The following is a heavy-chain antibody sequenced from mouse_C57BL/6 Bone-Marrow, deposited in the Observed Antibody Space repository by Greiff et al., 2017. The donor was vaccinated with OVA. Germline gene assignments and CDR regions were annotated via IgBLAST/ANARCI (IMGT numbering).Heavy chain of an antibody. J-gene: IGHJ2*01. CDR2: IRNKANNHAT. Sequence: EVQLVESGGGLVQPGGSMKLSCAASGFTFSDDWMDWVRQSPEKGLEWVAEIRNKANNHATYYAESVKGRFTIYRDDSKSSVYLQMNSLRAEDTGIYYCASDYDDYFDYWGQGTTLTVSS. V-gene: IGHV6-6*01. CDR3: ASDYDDYFDY. D-gene: IGHD2-4*01. CDR1: GFTFSDDW.